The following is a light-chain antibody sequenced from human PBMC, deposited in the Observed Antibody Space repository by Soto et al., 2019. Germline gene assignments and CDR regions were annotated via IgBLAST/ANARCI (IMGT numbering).Light chain of an antibody. CDR2: AAS. CDR3: QQSYSTLMYT. CDR1: QSISTY. V-gene: IGKV1-39*01. J-gene: IGKJ2*01. Sequence: DIQMTQSPSSLPASVGDRVTITCRASQSISTYLNWYQQRPGKAPKLLIYAASSLQHGVPSRFSGSASGTDFTLTISSLQPEDSATYYCQQSYSTLMYTFGQGTRLEIK.